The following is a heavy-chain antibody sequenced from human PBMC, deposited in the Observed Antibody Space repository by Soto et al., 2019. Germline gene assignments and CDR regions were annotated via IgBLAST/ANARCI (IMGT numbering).Heavy chain of an antibody. V-gene: IGHV3-30-3*01. J-gene: IGHJ4*02. Sequence: GGSLRLSCAASGFTFSSYAMHWVRQAPGKGLEWVAVISYDGSNKYYADSVKGRFTISRDNSKNTLYLQMNSMRAEDKAVYYCARERVVTPRWSSLGYWGQGTLVTVSS. CDR3: ARERVVTPRWSSLGY. D-gene: IGHD2-21*02. CDR1: GFTFSSYA. CDR2: ISYDGSNK.